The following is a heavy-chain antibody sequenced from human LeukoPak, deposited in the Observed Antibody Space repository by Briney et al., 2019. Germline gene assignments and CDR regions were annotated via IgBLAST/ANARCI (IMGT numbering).Heavy chain of an antibody. CDR1: GGTFSSYA. V-gene: IGHV1-69*05. D-gene: IGHD3-22*01. J-gene: IGHJ4*02. CDR3: ARDYYDSSGYYWGFDY. CDR2: IIPIFGTA. Sequence: AASVKVSCKASGGTFSSYAISWVRQAPGQGLEWMGGIIPIFGTANYAQKFQGRVTITTDESTSTAYMELSSLRSEDTAVYYCARDYYDSSGYYWGFDYWGQGTLVTVSS.